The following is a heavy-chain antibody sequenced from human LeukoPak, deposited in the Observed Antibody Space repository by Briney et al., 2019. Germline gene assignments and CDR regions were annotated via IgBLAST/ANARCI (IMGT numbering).Heavy chain of an antibody. V-gene: IGHV1-69*05. D-gene: IGHD1-1*01. CDR1: GGTFSSYA. CDR2: IIPIFGTA. J-gene: IGHJ6*03. CDR3: ARGLNDLSYYYYMDV. Sequence: SVKVSCKASGGTFSSYAISWVRQAPGQGLEWMGGIIPIFGTANYAQKFQGRVTITTDESTSTAYMELSSLRSEDTAVYYCARGLNDLSYYYYMDVWGKGTTVTVSS.